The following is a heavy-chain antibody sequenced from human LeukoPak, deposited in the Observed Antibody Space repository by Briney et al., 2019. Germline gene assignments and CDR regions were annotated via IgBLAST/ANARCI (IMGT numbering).Heavy chain of an antibody. J-gene: IGHJ6*03. CDR1: GGTFSSYA. V-gene: IGHV1-69*13. D-gene: IGHD3-10*01. Sequence: ASVTVSFKASGGTFSSYAISWVRQAPGQGGEWMGGIIPILGTANYAQKFQGRVTITADESTSTAYMELSRLRSDDTAVYYCARGSMVRGVITYYYYYMDVWGKGTTVTVSS. CDR2: IIPILGTA. CDR3: ARGSMVRGVITYYYYYMDV.